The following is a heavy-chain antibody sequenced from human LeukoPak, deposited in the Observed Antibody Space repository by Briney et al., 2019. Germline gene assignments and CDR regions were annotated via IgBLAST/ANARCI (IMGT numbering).Heavy chain of an antibody. CDR2: ISDSGGST. CDR1: GFPFSSYA. CDR3: VRGYSFGPYGMDV. V-gene: IGHV3-64D*09. D-gene: IGHD2-15*01. Sequence: GGSLRLSCSASGFPFSSYAMHWVRRAPGKGLEYVSAISDSGGSTYYADSVKGRFTISRDNSKNTLYLQMSSLRAEDTAVYFCVRGYSFGPYGMDVWGQGTTVTVSS. J-gene: IGHJ6*02.